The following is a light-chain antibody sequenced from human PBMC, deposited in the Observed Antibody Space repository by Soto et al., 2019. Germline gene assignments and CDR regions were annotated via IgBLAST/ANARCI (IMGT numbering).Light chain of an antibody. J-gene: IGKJ5*01. CDR1: QVISSY. CDR3: QQLNSFPIT. Sequence: DIQMTQSPSTLSGSVGDRVTITCRASQVISSYLAWYQQKPGRAPKLLIYAASTLQSGVPSRFSGSGSGTEFTLTITSLQPEDVSTYYCQQLNSFPITFGQGTRLEIK. V-gene: IGKV1-9*01. CDR2: AAS.